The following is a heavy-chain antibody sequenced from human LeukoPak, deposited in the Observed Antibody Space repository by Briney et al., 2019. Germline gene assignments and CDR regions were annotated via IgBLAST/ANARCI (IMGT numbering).Heavy chain of an antibody. CDR1: GFTFSNSW. J-gene: IGHJ4*02. CDR3: ARDQGGPRDY. Sequence: GGSLRLSCAASGFTFSNSWVHWVRQAPGKGRVWVSRINPDGSSTRYADSVKGRFTISRDNAKNTLYLQMNSLRAEGTAVYYCARDQGGPRDYWGQGSLVTVSS. D-gene: IGHD3-16*01. V-gene: IGHV3-74*01. CDR2: INPDGSST.